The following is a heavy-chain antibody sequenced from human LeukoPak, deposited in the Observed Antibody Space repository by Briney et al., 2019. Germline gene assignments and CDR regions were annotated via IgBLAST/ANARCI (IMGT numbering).Heavy chain of an antibody. D-gene: IGHD5-24*01. J-gene: IGHJ4*02. CDR3: ARVTRRRDGYNYGDY. CDR1: GFTFSSYE. CDR2: ISSSGSTI. V-gene: IGHV3-48*03. Sequence: GGSLRLSCAASGFTFSSYEMNWVRQAPGKGLEWVSYISSSGSTIYYAASVKGRFTISRDNAKNSLYLQMNSLRAEDTAVYYCARVTRRRDGYNYGDYWGQGTLVTVSS.